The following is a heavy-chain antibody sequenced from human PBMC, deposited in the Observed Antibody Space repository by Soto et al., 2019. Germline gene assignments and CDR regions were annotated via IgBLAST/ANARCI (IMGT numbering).Heavy chain of an antibody. J-gene: IGHJ6*02. CDR2: ISSSSSYI. Sequence: EVQLVESGGGLVKPGGSLRLSCAASGFTFSSYSMNWVRQAPGKGLEWVSSISSSSSYIYYADSVKGRFTISSDNAKNSLYLQMNSLRAEDTAVYYCARAFRGGSWYEQRDGCSYGMDVWGQGTTVTVSS. CDR1: GFTFSSYS. V-gene: IGHV3-21*01. D-gene: IGHD6-13*01. CDR3: ARAFRGGSWYEQRDGCSYGMDV.